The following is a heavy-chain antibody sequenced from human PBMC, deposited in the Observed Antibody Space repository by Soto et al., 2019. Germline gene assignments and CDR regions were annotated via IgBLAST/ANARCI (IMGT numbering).Heavy chain of an antibody. J-gene: IGHJ4*02. CDR1: GVTFSGYE. CDR2: ISNGGTTI. D-gene: IGHD6-19*01. V-gene: IGHV3-48*03. CDR3: AREERTQGSGWSRALDY. Sequence: XGSLILSCAASGVTFSGYEMNWVRQAPGKGLEWLSYISNGGTTIYYADSVKGRFTISRDNAENSLYLQMTSLRVEDTAIYYCAREERTQGSGWSRALDYWGQGTLVTVSS.